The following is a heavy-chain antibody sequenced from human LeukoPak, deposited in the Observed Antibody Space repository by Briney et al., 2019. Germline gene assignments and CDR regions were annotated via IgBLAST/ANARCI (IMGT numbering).Heavy chain of an antibody. CDR2: IIPILGIA. J-gene: IGHJ6*02. V-gene: IGHV1-69*02. CDR3: ARSNGYCSSTSCQNYYYYGMDV. CDR1: GGTFSSYT. Sequence: ASVKVSCKASGGTFSSYTISWVRQAPGQGLEWMGRIIPILGIANYAQKFQGRVMITADKSTSTAYMELSSLRSEDTAVYYCARSNGYCSSTSCQNYYYYGMDVWGQGTTVTVSS. D-gene: IGHD2-2*01.